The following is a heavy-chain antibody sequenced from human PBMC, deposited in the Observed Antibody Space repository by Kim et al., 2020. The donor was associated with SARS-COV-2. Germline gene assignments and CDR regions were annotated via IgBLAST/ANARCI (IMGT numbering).Heavy chain of an antibody. CDR3: ARDERYRYYSGMDV. D-gene: IGHD1-26*01. V-gene: IGHV3-7*01. J-gene: IGHJ6*02. CDR2: IKQDGSEK. Sequence: GGSLRLSCAASGFTFSSFWMSWVRQAPGKGLEWVANIKQDGSEKYYVDSVTGRFTISRDNDKNSLYLQMNSLRAEDTAVYYCARDERYRYYSGMDVWGQGTTVTISS. CDR1: GFTFSSFW.